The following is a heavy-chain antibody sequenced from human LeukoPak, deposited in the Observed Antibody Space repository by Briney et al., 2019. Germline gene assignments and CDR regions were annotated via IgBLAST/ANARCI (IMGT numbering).Heavy chain of an antibody. CDR1: GFTFSSCW. D-gene: IGHD6-13*01. J-gene: IGHJ6*03. CDR3: ASEHSSSWYDRYMDV. V-gene: IGHV3-7*01. Sequence: PGGSLRLSCAASGFTFSSCWMSWVRQAPGKGLEWVANIKQDGSEKYYVDSVKGRFTISRDNAKNSLYLQMNSLRAEDTAVYYCASEHSSSWYDRYMDVWGKGTTVTVSS. CDR2: IKQDGSEK.